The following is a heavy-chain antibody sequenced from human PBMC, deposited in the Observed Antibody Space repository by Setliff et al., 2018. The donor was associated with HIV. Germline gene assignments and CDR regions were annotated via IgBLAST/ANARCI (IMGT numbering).Heavy chain of an antibody. Sequence: SETLSLTCTVSGGSISSGNYYWTWIRQPAGKGLEWIGHTHSSGSSRYNPSLESRVTISVDPSKNQFSLKVSSVTAADTAVYYCARVARGGHSSRWYYFDYWGQGTLVTVSS. CDR3: ARVARGGHSSRWYYFDY. CDR2: THSSGSS. CDR1: GGSISSGNYY. V-gene: IGHV4-61*10. D-gene: IGHD6-13*01. J-gene: IGHJ4*02.